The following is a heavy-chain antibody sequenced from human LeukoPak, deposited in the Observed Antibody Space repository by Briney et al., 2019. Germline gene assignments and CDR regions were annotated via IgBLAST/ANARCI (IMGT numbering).Heavy chain of an antibody. Sequence: ASVKVSCKVSGFTLSDLSIHWVRQAPGKGLEWMGGFDPQDGKRIYAQNFQGRLTVTEDTSTDTAYMELSSLGSEDMAIYYCATYHFDFWSGYLDYWGQGSLVTVSS. V-gene: IGHV1-24*01. CDR2: FDPQDGKR. D-gene: IGHD3-3*01. CDR3: ATYHFDFWSGYLDY. J-gene: IGHJ4*02. CDR1: GFTLSDLS.